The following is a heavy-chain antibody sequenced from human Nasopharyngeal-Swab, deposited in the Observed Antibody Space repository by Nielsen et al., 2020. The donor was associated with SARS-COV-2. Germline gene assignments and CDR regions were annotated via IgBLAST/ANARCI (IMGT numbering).Heavy chain of an antibody. CDR3: ARDHDGDALDS. CDR2: ISYRGDT. V-gene: IGHV4-59*01. D-gene: IGHD4-17*01. Sequence: SETLSLTCTVSGASISHYLWSWIRQPPGKGLEWIGYISYRGDTKYNPSLRGRVTISVDTSKSQFSLMLNPVTAADTAVYFCARDHDGDALDSWGQGTLVTVSS. CDR1: GASISHYL. J-gene: IGHJ4*02.